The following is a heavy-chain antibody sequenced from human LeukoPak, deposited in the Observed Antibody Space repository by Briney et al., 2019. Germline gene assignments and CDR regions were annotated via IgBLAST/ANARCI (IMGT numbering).Heavy chain of an antibody. CDR3: ARERIKAAGTGNFDY. Sequence: WASVKVSSKASGGTFSSYAISWVRQAPGQGLEWMGGIIPIFGTANYAQKFQGRVTITADESTSTAYMELSSLRSEDTAVYYCARERIKAAGTGNFDYWGQGTLVTVSS. V-gene: IGHV1-69*13. D-gene: IGHD6-19*01. J-gene: IGHJ4*02. CDR1: GGTFSSYA. CDR2: IIPIFGTA.